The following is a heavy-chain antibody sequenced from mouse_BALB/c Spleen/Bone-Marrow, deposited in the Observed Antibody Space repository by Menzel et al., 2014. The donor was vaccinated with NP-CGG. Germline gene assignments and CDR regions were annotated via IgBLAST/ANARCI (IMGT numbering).Heavy chain of an antibody. V-gene: IGHV3-5*02. CDR2: IYYSGTI. CDR3: ARGAMITAGYFDC. Sequence: EVKLQESGPGLVKPSQTVSLTCTVTGISITTGNYRWSWVRQFPGNKLEWIGYIYYSGTITYNPSLTSRTTITRDTSXNQCFLEMNSLTAEDTATYYCARGAMITAGYFDCWGQGTTLAVSS. D-gene: IGHD2-4*01. J-gene: IGHJ2*01. CDR1: GISITTGNYR.